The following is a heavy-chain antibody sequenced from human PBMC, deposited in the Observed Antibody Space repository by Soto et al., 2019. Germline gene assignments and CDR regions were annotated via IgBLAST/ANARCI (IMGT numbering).Heavy chain of an antibody. CDR2: IYQSGST. Sequence: KTSETLSLTCAVSGYSISSGYYWGWIRQPPGKGPEWIGSIYQSGSTYYNPSLKSRVTISVDTSKNQFSLKLSSVTAADTAVYYCARGRSGPVEWYYDSSGYDALDIGGQGTMVTVSS. V-gene: IGHV4-38-2*01. J-gene: IGHJ3*02. CDR3: ARGRSGPVEWYYDSSGYDALDI. D-gene: IGHD3-22*01. CDR1: GYSISSGYY.